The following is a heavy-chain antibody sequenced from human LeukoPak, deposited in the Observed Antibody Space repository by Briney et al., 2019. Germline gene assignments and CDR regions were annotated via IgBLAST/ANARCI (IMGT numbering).Heavy chain of an antibody. CDR1: GITLSNYG. J-gene: IGHJ4*02. CDR2: ISDSGGST. CDR3: AKRGIVIRAVIIVGFHKEAYYFDY. D-gene: IGHD3-10*01. Sequence: PGGSLRLSCAVSGITLSNYGMSWVRQAPGKGLEWVAGISDSGGSTNYADSVKGRFTISRDNPKNTLYLQMNSLRAEGTAVYFCAKRGIVIRAVIIVGFHKEAYYFDYWGQGALVTVSS. V-gene: IGHV3-23*01.